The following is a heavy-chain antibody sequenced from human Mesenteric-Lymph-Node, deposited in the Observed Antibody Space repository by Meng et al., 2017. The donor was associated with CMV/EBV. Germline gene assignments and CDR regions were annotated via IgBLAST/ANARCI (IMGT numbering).Heavy chain of an antibody. V-gene: IGHV3-30*02. J-gene: IGHJ6*02. CDR2: IHNDRTSK. CDR3: ARRRHGDADV. CDR1: GFVFSYFG. Sequence: GESLKISCAASGFVFSYFGMHWVRQAPGKGLEWVAFIHNDRTSKYYGDPVKGRFTISRDNANNSLFLQMNSLRAEDTAVYFCARRRHGDADVWGRGTTVTVSS.